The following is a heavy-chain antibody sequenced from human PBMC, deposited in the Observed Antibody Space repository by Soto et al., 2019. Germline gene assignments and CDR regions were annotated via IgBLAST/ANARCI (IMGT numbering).Heavy chain of an antibody. J-gene: IGHJ4*02. D-gene: IGHD2-8*02. V-gene: IGHV1-2*02. CDR1: GYSFTGYY. Sequence: HEHLVQSGAEVKRPGASLKVSCKASGYSFTGYYIHWVRQAPGQGLEWMGWINPDSGATNYAQNFQGRVTLTSDTSISTGSMDLTSLTSDDTAVYYCARGDYGTGGYPFPYFDYWGQGTLVIVS. CDR3: ARGDYGTGGYPFPYFDY. CDR2: INPDSGAT.